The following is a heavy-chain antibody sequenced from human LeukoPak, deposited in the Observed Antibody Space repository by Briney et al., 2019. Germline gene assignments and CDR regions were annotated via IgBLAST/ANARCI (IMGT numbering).Heavy chain of an antibody. J-gene: IGHJ6*03. CDR3: ARRPYYDILTGYSRPNYYYYMDV. D-gene: IGHD3-9*01. CDR1: GGSFSGYY. CDR2: INHSGST. V-gene: IGHV4-34*01. Sequence: SETLSLTCAVYGGSFSGYYWSWLRQPPGKGLEWIGEINHSGSTNYNPSLKSRVTISVDTSKNQFSLKLSSVTAADTAVYYCARRPYYDILTGYSRPNYYYYMDVWGKGTTVTISS.